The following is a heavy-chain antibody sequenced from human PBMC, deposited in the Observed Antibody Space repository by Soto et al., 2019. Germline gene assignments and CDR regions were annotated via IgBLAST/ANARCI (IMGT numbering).Heavy chain of an antibody. CDR1: GGTFSSYA. CDR2: IIPIFSTG. CDR3: ARGGYYDILTGSPPPFDY. D-gene: IGHD3-9*01. V-gene: IGHV1-69*12. Sequence: QVQLVQSGAEVKKPGSSVKVSCKASGGTFSSYAISWVRQAPGQGLEWMGGIIPIFSTGNYAQKFQGRVTITADEPTGTAYMGLSRLGSEDAAVYYWARGGYYDILTGSPPPFDYWGQGTLVTVSS. J-gene: IGHJ4*02.